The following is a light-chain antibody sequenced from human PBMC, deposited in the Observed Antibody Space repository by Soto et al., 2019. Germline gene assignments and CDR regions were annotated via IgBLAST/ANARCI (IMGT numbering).Light chain of an antibody. Sequence: EIVMTQSPATLSVSPGERATLSCRASQSIRSNIAWYQQKPGQAPSLLIYGASTRATGTPARFSGSGSGTEFTLTISSLQSEDFAVYYCQQYIRWPLTFGGGTKVDIK. J-gene: IGKJ4*01. CDR2: GAS. CDR3: QQYIRWPLT. V-gene: IGKV3-15*01. CDR1: QSIRSN.